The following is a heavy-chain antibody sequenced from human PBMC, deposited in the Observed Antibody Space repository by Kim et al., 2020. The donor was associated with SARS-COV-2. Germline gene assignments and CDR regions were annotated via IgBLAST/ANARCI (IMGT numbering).Heavy chain of an antibody. CDR3: TRAMRVGAIYYYYYGMDV. D-gene: IGHD1-26*01. V-gene: IGHV3-49*03. J-gene: IGHJ6*02. CDR2: IRSKAYGGTT. Sequence: GGSLRLSCTASGFTFGDYAMSWFRQAPGKGLEWVGFIRSKAYGGTTEYAASVKGRFTISRDDSKSIAYLQMNSLKTEDTAVYYCTRAMRVGAIYYYYYGMDVWGQGTTVTVSS. CDR1: GFTFGDYA.